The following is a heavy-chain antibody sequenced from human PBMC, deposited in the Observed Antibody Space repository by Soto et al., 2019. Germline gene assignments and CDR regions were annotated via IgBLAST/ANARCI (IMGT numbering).Heavy chain of an antibody. CDR1: GMTFNRYG. J-gene: IGHJ6*02. V-gene: IGHV3-33*01. CDR3: ARDRSAGDYFYDGMDV. CDR2: IWYDGSKT. D-gene: IGHD1-1*01. Sequence: QEQLVESGGGVVQPGRSLRLSCAASGMTFNRYGMHWVRQAPGKGLEWVAVIWYDGSKTAYSDSVKGRFTISRDNAKNTLYLQMNSVRDEDTAIYYCARDRSAGDYFYDGMDVWGQGTTVTVSS.